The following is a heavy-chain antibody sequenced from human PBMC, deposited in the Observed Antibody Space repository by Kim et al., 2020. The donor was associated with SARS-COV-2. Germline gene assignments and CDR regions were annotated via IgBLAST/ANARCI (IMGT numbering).Heavy chain of an antibody. CDR3: AREASSSGNFDF. CDR2: IFPNSGGT. V-gene: IGHV1-2*06. CDR1: GYSFGGYY. J-gene: IGHJ4*02. Sequence: ASVKVSCKASGYSFGGYYIHWVRQAPGQGLEWMGRIFPNSGGTSYAQKFQGRVTMTRDTSISTAHMELSRLRTDDTAMYYCAREASSSGNFDFWGQGTLVTVSS. D-gene: IGHD2-15*01.